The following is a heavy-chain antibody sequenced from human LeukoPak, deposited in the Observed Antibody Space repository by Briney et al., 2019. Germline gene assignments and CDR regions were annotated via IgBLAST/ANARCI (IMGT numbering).Heavy chain of an antibody. V-gene: IGHV3-74*03. CDR2: IDEGGSNA. D-gene: IGHD2-21*01. J-gene: IGHJ4*02. Sequence: GGSLRLSCAASGFTFSNHWMHWVRQAPGKGLVWVSRIDEGGSNAMYADSVKGRFSISKDNAKNTVNLQMNSLRAEDTGVYYCIRDEALWRLDYWGQGTLVTVSS. CDR3: IRDEALWRLDY. CDR1: GFTFSNHW.